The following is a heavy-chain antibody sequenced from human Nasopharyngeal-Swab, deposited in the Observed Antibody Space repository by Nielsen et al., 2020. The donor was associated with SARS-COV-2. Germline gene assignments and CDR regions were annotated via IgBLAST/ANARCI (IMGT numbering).Heavy chain of an antibody. V-gene: IGHV1-24*01. D-gene: IGHD2-15*01. Sequence: ASVKVSCKVSGYTLTELSMHWVRQAPGKGLEWMGGFDPEDGETIYAQKFQGRVTMTTDTSTSTAYMELRSLRSDDTAVYYCARGIVVVVAATIAYYYYGMDVWGQGTTVTVSS. CDR2: FDPEDGET. CDR1: GYTLTELS. J-gene: IGHJ6*02. CDR3: ARGIVVVVAATIAYYYYGMDV.